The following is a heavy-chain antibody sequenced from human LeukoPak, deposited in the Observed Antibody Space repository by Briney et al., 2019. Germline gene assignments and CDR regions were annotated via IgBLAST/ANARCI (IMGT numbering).Heavy chain of an antibody. V-gene: IGHV3-53*01. CDR2: IYSDNT. J-gene: IGHJ4*02. D-gene: IGHD2/OR15-2a*01. CDR3: ARRAGAFSHPYDY. Sequence: GGSLRLSCTVSGFTVSSNSMSWVRQAPGKGLEWVSFIYSDNTHYSDSVKGRFTISRDNSKNTLYLQMNSLRAEDTAVYYCARRAGAFSHPYDYWGQGTLVTVSS. CDR1: GFTVSSNS.